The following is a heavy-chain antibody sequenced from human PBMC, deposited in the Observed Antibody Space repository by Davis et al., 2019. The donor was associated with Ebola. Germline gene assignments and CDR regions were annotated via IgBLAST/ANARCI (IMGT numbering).Heavy chain of an antibody. J-gene: IGHJ4*02. Sequence: ASVQVSCQASGYTFPGYYIHWVRQAPGHRLEWMGWINPNRGGTNYAQKFQGRVTMTRDTSISTAYMELRRLRSDDTAVYYCARGSTFWSGYYMAYFDYWGQGILVTVSS. CDR3: ARGSTFWSGYYMAYFDY. D-gene: IGHD3-3*01. CDR2: INPNRGGT. V-gene: IGHV1-2*02. CDR1: GYTFPGYY.